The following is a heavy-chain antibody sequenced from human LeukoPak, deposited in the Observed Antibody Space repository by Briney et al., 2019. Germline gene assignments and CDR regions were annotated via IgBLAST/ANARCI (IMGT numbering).Heavy chain of an antibody. V-gene: IGHV1-69*04. CDR2: IIPILGIA. D-gene: IGHD4-17*01. CDR3: AREVDYGDYYFDY. Sequence: ASVKVSCKASGCTFISYAISWVRQAPGQGLEWMGRIIPILGIANYAQKFQGRVTITADKSTSTAYMELSSLRAEDTAVYYCAREVDYGDYYFDYWGQGTLVTVSS. J-gene: IGHJ4*02. CDR1: GCTFISYA.